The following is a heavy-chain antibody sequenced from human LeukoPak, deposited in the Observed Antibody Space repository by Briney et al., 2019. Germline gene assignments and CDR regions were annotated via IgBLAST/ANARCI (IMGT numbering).Heavy chain of an antibody. D-gene: IGHD1-26*01. V-gene: IGHV3-30-3*01. CDR3: ARDRVGATDYFDY. CDR1: GFTFSSYA. CDR2: ISYDGSNK. Sequence: GGSLRLSCAASGFTFSSYAMHWVRQAPGKGLEWVAVISYDGSNKYYADSVKGRFTISRDNSKNTLYLQMNSLRAGDTAVYYCARDRVGATDYFDYWGQGTLVTVSS. J-gene: IGHJ4*02.